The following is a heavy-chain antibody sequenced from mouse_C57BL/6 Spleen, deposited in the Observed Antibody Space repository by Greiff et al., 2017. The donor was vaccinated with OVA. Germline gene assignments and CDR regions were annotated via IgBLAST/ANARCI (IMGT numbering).Heavy chain of an antibody. J-gene: IGHJ1*03. CDR3: ARAPTTVGFDV. CDR1: GYAFSSSW. D-gene: IGHD1-1*01. Sequence: QVQLQQSGPELVKPGASVKISCKASGYAFSSSWMNWVKQRPGQGLEWIGRIYPGDGDTNYNGKFKGKATLTAAKSSSTAYMQLSSLTSEDSAVYFCARAPTTVGFDVWGTGTTVTVSS. V-gene: IGHV1-82*01. CDR2: IYPGDGDT.